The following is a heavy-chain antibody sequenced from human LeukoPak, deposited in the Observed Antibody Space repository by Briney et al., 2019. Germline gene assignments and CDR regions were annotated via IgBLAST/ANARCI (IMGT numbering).Heavy chain of an antibody. CDR2: ITGGGLST. CDR3: STRGVTSPIFDY. D-gene: IGHD3-10*01. Sequence: GGSLRLSCAASGFTFSSYAMGWVRQAPGKGLEWVSSITGGGLSTYYADSVKGRFTISRDNSKNTLYLQMSSLRAEDTAVYYCSTRGVTSPIFDYWGQGTLVTVSS. CDR1: GFTFSSYA. V-gene: IGHV3-23*01. J-gene: IGHJ4*02.